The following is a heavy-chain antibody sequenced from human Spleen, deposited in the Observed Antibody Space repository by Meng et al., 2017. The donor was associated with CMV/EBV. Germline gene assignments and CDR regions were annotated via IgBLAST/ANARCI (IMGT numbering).Heavy chain of an antibody. CDR1: GFTFSSYA. CDR2: ISGSGGST. CDR3: AKWPQYSSSSDD. D-gene: IGHD6-6*01. V-gene: IGHV3-23*01. Sequence: GESLKISCAASGFTFSSYAMSWVRQAPGKGLEWVSAISGSGGSTYYADSVKGRFTISRDNSKNTLYLQMNSLRAEDTAVYYCAKWPQYSSSSDDWGQGTLVTVSS. J-gene: IGHJ4*02.